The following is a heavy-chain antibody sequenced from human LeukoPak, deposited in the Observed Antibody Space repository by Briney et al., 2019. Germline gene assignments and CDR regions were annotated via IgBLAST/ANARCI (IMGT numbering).Heavy chain of an antibody. CDR3: ARGGSFSLYYFDY. Sequence: SQSLSLTCAISGDSVSSNSAAWSWIRQSPSRGLEWLGRTYYRSKWYNDYSESVRGRITINPDTSKNQFSLQLNSVTPEDTAVYYCARGGSFSLYYFDYWGQGTLVTVSS. CDR2: TYYRSKWYN. CDR1: GDSVSSNSAA. V-gene: IGHV6-1*01. J-gene: IGHJ4*02. D-gene: IGHD3-16*01.